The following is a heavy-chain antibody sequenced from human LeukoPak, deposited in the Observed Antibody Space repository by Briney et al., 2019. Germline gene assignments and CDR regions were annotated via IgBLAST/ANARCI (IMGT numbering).Heavy chain of an antibody. D-gene: IGHD2-2*01. CDR1: GGSFRGYY. V-gene: IGHV4-34*01. CDR3: ARWAAINAFDI. J-gene: IGHJ3*02. CDR2: INHSGST. Sequence: PSETLSLTCAVYGGSFRGYYWSWIRQPPGKGLEWIGEINHSGSTNYNPSLKSRVTISVDTSKNQFSLKLSSVTAADTAVYYCARWAAINAFDIWGQGTMVTVSS.